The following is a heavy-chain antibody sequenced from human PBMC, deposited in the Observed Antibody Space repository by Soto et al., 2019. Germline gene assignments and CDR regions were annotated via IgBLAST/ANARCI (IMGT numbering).Heavy chain of an antibody. J-gene: IGHJ4*02. V-gene: IGHV4-31*03. CDR1: GGSINSGNYY. CDR3: ARGKVMITLGGLIVFDH. CDR2: MYSSGST. D-gene: IGHD3-16*02. Sequence: SETLSLTCTVSGGSINSGNYYWSWIRQHPGKGLEWIGYMYSSGSTYYNASLKSRLTISVDTSRNQFSLKLISVTAADTAVYYCARGKVMITLGGLIVFDHWGQGTLVTVSS.